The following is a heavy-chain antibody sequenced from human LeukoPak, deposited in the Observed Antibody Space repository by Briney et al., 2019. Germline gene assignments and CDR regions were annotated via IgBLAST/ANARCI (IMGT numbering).Heavy chain of an antibody. Sequence: ASVKVSCKASGYTFTGYYRHWVRQAPGQGLEWMGWINPNSGGTNYAQKFQGRVTMTRDTSISTAYMELSRLRSDDTAVYYCARAVDTAMVDFDYWGQGTLVTVSS. CDR1: GYTFTGYY. J-gene: IGHJ4*02. CDR2: INPNSGGT. V-gene: IGHV1-2*02. CDR3: ARAVDTAMVDFDY. D-gene: IGHD5-18*01.